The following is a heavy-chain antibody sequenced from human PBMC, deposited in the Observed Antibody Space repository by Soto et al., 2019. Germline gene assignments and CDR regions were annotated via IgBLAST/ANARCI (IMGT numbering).Heavy chain of an antibody. Sequence: QFHLGQSGAEVKNPGASVKVSCKACGYDFTTYGIIWERQAPGQGLEWMAWINAHNGNTNYAPKIQGRVTVTRATSTSTAYIELRSLRSDDTPVYYCARGRYGNYCGQGGLVTVSS. CDR2: INAHNGNT. J-gene: IGHJ4*02. D-gene: IGHD1-1*01. V-gene: IGHV1-18*01. CDR3: ARGRYGNY. CDR1: GYDFTTYG.